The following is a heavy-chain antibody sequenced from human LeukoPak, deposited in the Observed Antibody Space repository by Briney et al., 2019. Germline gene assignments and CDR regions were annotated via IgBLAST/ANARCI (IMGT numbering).Heavy chain of an antibody. V-gene: IGHV4-59*08. D-gene: IGHD4-17*01. J-gene: IGHJ6*02. Sequence: SETLSLTCTVSGGSISSYYWSWNRQPPGKGLEGIGYIYYSGSTNYNPSLKSRVTISVDTSKNQFSLKLSSVTAADTAVYYCARLSTVTGTNYYYYGMDVWGQGTTVTVSS. CDR1: GGSISSYY. CDR2: IYYSGST. CDR3: ARLSTVTGTNYYYYGMDV.